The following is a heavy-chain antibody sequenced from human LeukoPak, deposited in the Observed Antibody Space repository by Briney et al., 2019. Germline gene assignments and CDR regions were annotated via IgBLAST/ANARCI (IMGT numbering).Heavy chain of an antibody. CDR1: GGSISGYY. V-gene: IGHV4-4*07. CDR3: ARHWSHSVAQFGRSFWFDP. CDR2: MDTSGHT. D-gene: IGHD2-15*01. Sequence: SETLSLTCIVSGGSISGYYWSWIRQPAGKGLEWIGHMDTSGHTNYNSSLMSRVTMSVDTSKNQFSLRLTSVTAADTAVYYCARHWSHSVAQFGRSFWFDPWGQGTLVTVSS. J-gene: IGHJ5*02.